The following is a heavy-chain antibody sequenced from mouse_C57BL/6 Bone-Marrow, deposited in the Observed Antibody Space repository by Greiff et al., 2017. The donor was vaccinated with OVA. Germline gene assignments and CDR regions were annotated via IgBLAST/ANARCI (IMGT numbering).Heavy chain of an antibody. D-gene: IGHD1-1*01. CDR3: ARRGVYYYGSSWYFDV. J-gene: IGHJ1*03. Sequence: VQLQQSGPELVKPGASVKMSCKASGYTFTDYNMHWVKQSHGKSLEWIGYINPNNGGTSYNQKFKGKATLPVNKSSSTAYMELRSLTSEDSAVYYCARRGVYYYGSSWYFDVWGTGTTVTVSS. CDR1: GYTFTDYN. CDR2: INPNNGGT. V-gene: IGHV1-22*01.